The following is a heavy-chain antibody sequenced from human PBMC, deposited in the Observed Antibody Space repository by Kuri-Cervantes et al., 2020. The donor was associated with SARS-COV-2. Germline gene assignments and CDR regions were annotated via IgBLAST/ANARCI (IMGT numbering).Heavy chain of an antibody. CDR2: IHNSLDII. J-gene: IGHJ6*02. D-gene: IGHD3-10*01. Sequence: SLNISCAASGFTFNKHPMNWVRLAPGKGLEWVSYIHNSLDIIYYAESVRGLITITRDNASNSLYLQMNRQRDDETADYYCTRDHRAGNMDDWGQGTTVTVSS. CDR1: GFTFNKHP. V-gene: IGHV3-48*02. CDR3: TRDHRAGNMDD.